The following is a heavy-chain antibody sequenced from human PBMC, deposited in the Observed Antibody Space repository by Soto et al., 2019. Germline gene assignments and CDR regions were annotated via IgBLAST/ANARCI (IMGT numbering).Heavy chain of an antibody. J-gene: IGHJ5*02. D-gene: IGHD3-10*01. CDR1: GYTFTSDY. Sequence: ASVKVSCKESGYTFTSDYMHWVRQAPGQGLEWMGIINPSGGSTSYAQKLQGRVTMTRDTSTSTVYMALSSLRSEDTAVYYCARDVTMVRGVTSNWFDPWGQGTLVTVSS. CDR3: ARDVTMVRGVTSNWFDP. CDR2: INPSGGST. V-gene: IGHV1-46*01.